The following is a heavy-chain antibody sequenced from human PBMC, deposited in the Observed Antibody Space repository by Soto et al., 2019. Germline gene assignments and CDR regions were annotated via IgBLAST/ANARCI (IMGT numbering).Heavy chain of an antibody. J-gene: IGHJ3*02. V-gene: IGHV1-2*02. CDR2: INPATGAA. CDR3: AGGGGVGVAGSAAFDM. CDR1: GYPVTAYY. Sequence: QLHLVQSGAVVKKPGASVTVSCSASGYPVTAYYMHWVRQAPGRGLEWMGGINPATGAAKSTQTFQGRVTMTRDPATSTGFMEQSGMTSKETAVFYGAGGGGVGVAGSAAFDMWGQGNLVTVSS. D-gene: IGHD3-3*01.